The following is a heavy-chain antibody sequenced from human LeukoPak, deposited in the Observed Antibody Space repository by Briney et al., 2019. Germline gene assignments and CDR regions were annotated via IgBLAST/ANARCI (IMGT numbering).Heavy chain of an antibody. CDR1: GYTFTGYY. CDR2: INPNSGGT. J-gene: IGHJ6*02. D-gene: IGHD4-17*01. V-gene: IGHV1-2*02. CDR3: ARDQDGDYETPPYYYYGMDV. Sequence: GASVKVSCKASGYTFTGYYMHWVRQAPGQGLEWMGWINPNSGGTNHAQKFQGRVTMTRDTSISTAYMELSRLRSDDTAVYYCARDQDGDYETPPYYYYGMDVWGQGTTVTVSS.